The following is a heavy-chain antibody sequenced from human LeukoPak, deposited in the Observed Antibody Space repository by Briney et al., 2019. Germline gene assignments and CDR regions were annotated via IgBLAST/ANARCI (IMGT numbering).Heavy chain of an antibody. CDR1: GFTFSSYA. V-gene: IGHV3-30-3*01. CDR2: ISYDGSNK. Sequence: PGGSLRLSCAASGFTFSSYAMHWVRQAPGKGLEWVAVISYDGSNKYYADSVKGRFTISRDNSKNTLYLQMNSLRAEDTAVYYRAREGTAMVLDYWGQGTLVTVSS. D-gene: IGHD5-18*01. CDR3: AREGTAMVLDY. J-gene: IGHJ4*02.